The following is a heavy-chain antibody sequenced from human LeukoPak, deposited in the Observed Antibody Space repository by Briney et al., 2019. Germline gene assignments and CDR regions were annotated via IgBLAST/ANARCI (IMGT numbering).Heavy chain of an antibody. CDR2: IRYDGSNK. V-gene: IGHV3-30*02. CDR1: GFTFSSYG. J-gene: IGHJ6*03. D-gene: IGHD1-26*01. CDR3: AKKGDYYYYYMDV. Sequence: GGSLRLSCAASGFTFSSYGMHWVRQAPGKGLEWVAFIRYDGSNKYYADSVKGRFTISRDNSKNTLYLQMNSLRAEDTAVYYCAKKGDYYYYYMDVWGKGTTVTVSS.